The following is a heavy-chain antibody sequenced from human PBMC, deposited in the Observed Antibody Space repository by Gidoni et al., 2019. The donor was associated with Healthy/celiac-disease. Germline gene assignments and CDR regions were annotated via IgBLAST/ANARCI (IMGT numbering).Heavy chain of an antibody. Sequence: QVQLVESGGGVVQPGRSLRLSCAASGFTFSSYGMHWVRQAPGKGLEWVAVIWYDGSNKYYADSVKGRFTISRDNSKNTLYLQMNSLRAEDTAVYYCARDRMGGHGSAFDIWGQGTMVTVSS. CDR3: ARDRMGGHGSAFDI. J-gene: IGHJ3*02. CDR2: IWYDGSNK. CDR1: GFTFSSYG. D-gene: IGHD2-15*01. V-gene: IGHV3-33*08.